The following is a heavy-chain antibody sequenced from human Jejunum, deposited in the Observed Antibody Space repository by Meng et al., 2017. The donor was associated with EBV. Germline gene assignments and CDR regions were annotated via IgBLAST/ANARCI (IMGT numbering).Heavy chain of an antibody. V-gene: IGHV4-61*01. Sequence: VQLKGAGQGLVTPSEPLSLTCTFSGGSVSTASYYWSWIRQSPGKGLEWIGYIYYSGNTNYNPSLKSRATITVDTSKNQFSLKLSSVTAADTAVYYCARVVDYYERSGYPDFWGQGTLVTVSS. CDR1: GGSVSTASYY. J-gene: IGHJ4*02. CDR2: IYYSGNT. CDR3: ARVVDYYERSGYPDF. D-gene: IGHD3-22*01.